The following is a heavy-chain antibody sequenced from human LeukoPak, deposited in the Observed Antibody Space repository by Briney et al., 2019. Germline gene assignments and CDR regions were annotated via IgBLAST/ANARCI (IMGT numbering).Heavy chain of an antibody. J-gene: IGHJ6*03. CDR3: ARSIYDFGTMDV. CDR1: GGSISSSSYY. V-gene: IGHV4-39*01. CDR2: IYYSGST. D-gene: IGHD5/OR15-5a*01. Sequence: SETLSLTCTVSGGSISSSSYYWGWIRQPPGKGLEWIGSIYYSGSTYYNPSLKSRVTISVDTSKNQFSLKLSSVTAADTAVYYCARSIYDFGTMDVWGKGTTVTVSS.